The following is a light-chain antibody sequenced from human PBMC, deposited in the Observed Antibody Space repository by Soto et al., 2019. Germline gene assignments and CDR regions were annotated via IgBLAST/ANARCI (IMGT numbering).Light chain of an antibody. CDR2: DVS. CDR1: SSDVGGYNY. CDR3: CSYEGTYSFWV. V-gene: IGLV2-11*01. Sequence: QSALTQPRSVSGSPGQTVTISCTGTSSDVGGYNYVSWYQQYPGKAPKVIIYDVSERPSGVPDRFSGSKSGNTASLTISGLQTEDEADYHCCSYEGTYSFWVFGGGTKLTVL. J-gene: IGLJ3*02.